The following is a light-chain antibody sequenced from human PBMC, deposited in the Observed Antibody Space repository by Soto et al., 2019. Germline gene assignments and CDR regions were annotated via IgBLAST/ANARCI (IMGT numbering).Light chain of an antibody. Sequence: EIVLTQSPATLSLSPGERATLSRRASQSVSSYLAWYQQKPGQAPRLLIYDASNRATGIPARFSGSGSGTDVTLTISSLEPEDFAVYYCQQRSNWPPMYTFGQGTKLEIK. CDR1: QSVSSY. CDR3: QQRSNWPPMYT. V-gene: IGKV3-11*01. J-gene: IGKJ2*01. CDR2: DAS.